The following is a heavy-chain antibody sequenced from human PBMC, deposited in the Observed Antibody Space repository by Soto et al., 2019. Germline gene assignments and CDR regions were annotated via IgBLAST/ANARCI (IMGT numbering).Heavy chain of an antibody. Sequence: EVQLVESGGGLVQPGGSLRVSCAASGFTLRTYSLNWVRQAPGKRLEWISYISSSGRPIYYADSVKGRFTVSRDNAKNTLSLQPNTLRDEDTAVYYCARVPSSGSYRSYSYFGMDVWGPGTTVTVSS. CDR2: ISSSGRPI. J-gene: IGHJ6*02. D-gene: IGHD1-26*01. CDR1: GFTLRTYS. CDR3: ARVPSSGSYRSYSYFGMDV. V-gene: IGHV3-48*02.